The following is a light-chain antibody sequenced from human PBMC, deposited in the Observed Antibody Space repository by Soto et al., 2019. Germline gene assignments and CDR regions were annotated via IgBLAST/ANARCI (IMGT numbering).Light chain of an antibody. V-gene: IGLV2-23*02. J-gene: IGLJ3*02. Sequence: QSALTQPASVSGSPGQSITISCTGTSSDVGSYNFVSWYQQHPGKAPKLMIYEVSKRPSGVSNRFSGSKSGNTASLTISGLEDEEDDDYYCCSYTGSSTWVFGGGTKLTVL. CDR2: EVS. CDR1: SSDVGSYNF. CDR3: CSYTGSSTWV.